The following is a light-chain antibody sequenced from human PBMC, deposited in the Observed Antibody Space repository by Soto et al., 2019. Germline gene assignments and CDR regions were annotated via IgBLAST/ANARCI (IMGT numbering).Light chain of an antibody. CDR1: RSNIGSYY. Sequence: QPVLTQPPSASGTPGQRVTISCSGSRSNIGSYYVFWYQQVPGTAHKLLIYNNNQRPSGVPDRFSGSKSGTSASLAIGGLRSEDEADYYCATWDDSLSVAYVFGGGTKLTVL. CDR2: NNN. V-gene: IGLV1-47*01. CDR3: ATWDDSLSVAYV. J-gene: IGLJ1*01.